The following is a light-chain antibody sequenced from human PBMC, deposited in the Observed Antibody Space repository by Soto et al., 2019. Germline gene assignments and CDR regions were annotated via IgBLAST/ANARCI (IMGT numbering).Light chain of an antibody. V-gene: IGKV3-15*01. CDR1: QSVSSN. Sequence: EIVMTQSPATLSVSPGERATLSCRASQSVSSNLAWYQQKPDQAPRLLIYGASTRATGIPARFSGSGSGTEFTLTISSLQSEDFAVYYCQQYNNWWTFGQWTKVEIK. CDR3: QQYNNWWT. J-gene: IGKJ1*01. CDR2: GAS.